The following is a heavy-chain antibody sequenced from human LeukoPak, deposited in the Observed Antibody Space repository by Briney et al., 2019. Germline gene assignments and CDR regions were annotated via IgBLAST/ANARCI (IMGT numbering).Heavy chain of an antibody. Sequence: PSETLSLTCAVYGGSFSGYYWSWIRQPPGKGLEWSGEINHSGSTNYNPSLKSRVTISVDTSKNQFSLKLRSVTAADTAVYYCARGFRAARPRGSNWFDPWGQGTLVTVSS. CDR2: INHSGST. CDR3: ARGFRAARPRGSNWFDP. CDR1: GGSFSGYY. V-gene: IGHV4-34*01. D-gene: IGHD6-6*01. J-gene: IGHJ5*02.